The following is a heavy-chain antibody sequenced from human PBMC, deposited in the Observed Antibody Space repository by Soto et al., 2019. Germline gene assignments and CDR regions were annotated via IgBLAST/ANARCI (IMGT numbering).Heavy chain of an antibody. V-gene: IGHV3-23*01. Sequence: PVGSLRLSCAASGFTFSSYAMSWVRQAPGKGLEWVSAISGSGGSTYYADSVKGRFTISRDNSKNTLYLQMNSLRAEDTAVYYCAKNTQYYDFWSGYSWGQGTLVTVSS. D-gene: IGHD3-3*01. CDR2: ISGSGGST. CDR1: GFTFSSYA. J-gene: IGHJ5*02. CDR3: AKNTQYYDFWSGYS.